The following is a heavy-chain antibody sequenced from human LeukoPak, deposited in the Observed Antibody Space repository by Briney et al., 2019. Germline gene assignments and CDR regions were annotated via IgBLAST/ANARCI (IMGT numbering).Heavy chain of an antibody. D-gene: IGHD1/OR15-1a*01. CDR2: MNPKSGNT. Sequence: ASVKVSCTASGYTFTNYDIHWVRQASGQGLGWMGWMNPKSGNTAYGRKFQGRVTMTRNTSISTAYMELSSLRSEDTAVYFCARGRNNNYYYMDVWGKGTTVTV. CDR1: GYTFTNYD. CDR3: ARGRNNNYYYMDV. J-gene: IGHJ6*03. V-gene: IGHV1-8*01.